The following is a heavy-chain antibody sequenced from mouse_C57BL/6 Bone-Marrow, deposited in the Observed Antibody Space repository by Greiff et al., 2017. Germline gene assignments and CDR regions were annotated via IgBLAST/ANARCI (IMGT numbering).Heavy chain of an antibody. CDR1: GFTFSSYA. CDR2: ISSGGDYI. Sequence: DVKLVESGAGLVKPGGSLKLSCAASGFTFSSYAMSWVRQTPEKRLEWVAYISSGGDYIYYADTVKGRFTISRDTARNTLYLPMSSLTSEDTAMYYCTRKNLRYYVDYWGQGTTLTVSS. D-gene: IGHD1-1*01. J-gene: IGHJ2*01. V-gene: IGHV5-9-1*02. CDR3: TRKNLRYYVDY.